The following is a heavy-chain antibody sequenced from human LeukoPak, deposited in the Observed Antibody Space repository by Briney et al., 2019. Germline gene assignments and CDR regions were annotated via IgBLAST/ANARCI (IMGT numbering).Heavy chain of an antibody. D-gene: IGHD3-10*01. CDR1: GFSFTVYY. V-gene: IGHV1-2*02. J-gene: IGHJ3*02. Sequence: ASVKVSCKVSGFSFTVYYMHWVRQAPGQGLEWMGWISPNSGGTSYSQKFEGRVTMTRDTSISTAYMELTRLKSDDTAVYYCARDAGMYPAYAFDIWGQGTMVTVSS. CDR2: ISPNSGGT. CDR3: ARDAGMYPAYAFDI.